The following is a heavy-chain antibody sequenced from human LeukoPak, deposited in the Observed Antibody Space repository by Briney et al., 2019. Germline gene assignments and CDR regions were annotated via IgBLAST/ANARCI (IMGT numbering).Heavy chain of an antibody. J-gene: IGHJ4*02. D-gene: IGHD2-2*03. Sequence: SETLSLTCAVYGGSFSGYYWSWIRQPPGKGLEWIGEINHSGSTNHNPSLKSRVTISVDTSKNQFSLKLSSVTAADTAVYYCARGRGYIGYCSSTSCYVYNYWGQGTLVTVSS. CDR1: GGSFSGYY. CDR3: ARGRGYIGYCSSTSCYVYNY. V-gene: IGHV4-34*01. CDR2: INHSGST.